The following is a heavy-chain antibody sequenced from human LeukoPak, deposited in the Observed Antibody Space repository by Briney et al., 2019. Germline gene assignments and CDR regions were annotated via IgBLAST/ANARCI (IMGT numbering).Heavy chain of an antibody. D-gene: IGHD3-22*01. CDR3: AKLGEDSSGYSNWFDP. CDR1: GYSISSSNW. CDR2: IYYSGST. J-gene: IGHJ5*02. Sequence: SETLSLTCAVSGYSISSSNWWRWIRQPPGKGLEWIGYIYYSGSTYYNPSLKGRVTMSVDTSKNQFSLKLNSVTAVDTAAYYCAKLGEDSSGYSNWFDPWGQGTLVTVSS. V-gene: IGHV4-28*01.